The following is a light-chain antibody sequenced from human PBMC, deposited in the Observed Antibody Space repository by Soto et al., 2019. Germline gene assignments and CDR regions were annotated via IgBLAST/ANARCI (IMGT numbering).Light chain of an antibody. J-gene: IGKJ3*01. V-gene: IGKV3-11*01. CDR3: QQRSSWPLT. CDR2: DAF. CDR1: QGVNRY. Sequence: EIVLTQSPATLSLSPGERAILSCRASQGVNRYLAWYQQKPGQVPRLLIYDAFNRATGIPARFSGSGSGTAFTLTISSLEPEDFAVYYGQQRSSWPLTFGPGTKVDIK.